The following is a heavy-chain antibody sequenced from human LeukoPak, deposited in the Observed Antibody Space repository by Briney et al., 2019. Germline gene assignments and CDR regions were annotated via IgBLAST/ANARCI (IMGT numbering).Heavy chain of an antibody. CDR3: ARGGASGSYGLDV. J-gene: IGHJ6*02. Sequence: ASVKVSCKASGFTFTSSGFSWVRRAPGQGLEWMGWISAYNGSTNYAQKFQDRVTMTTDTSTSTAYMDLRSLRSDDTAVCYCARGGASGSYGLDVWGQGTTVTVAS. V-gene: IGHV1-18*01. D-gene: IGHD1-26*01. CDR2: ISAYNGST. CDR1: GFTFTSSG.